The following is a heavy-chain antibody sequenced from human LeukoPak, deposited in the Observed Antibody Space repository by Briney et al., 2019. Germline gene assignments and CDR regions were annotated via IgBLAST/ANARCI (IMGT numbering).Heavy chain of an antibody. CDR1: GYSFTSYW. CDR2: IYPGDSET. Sequence: GESLKISCKASGYSFTSYWIAWVRQMPGEGLESMGIIYPGDSETRYSPSFQGQVTFSADKSISTAYLQWSSLKASDTAIYYCARRSTLTGTGRGGWFDPWGQGTLVTVSP. D-gene: IGHD1-7*01. J-gene: IGHJ5*02. V-gene: IGHV5-51*01. CDR3: ARRSTLTGTGRGGWFDP.